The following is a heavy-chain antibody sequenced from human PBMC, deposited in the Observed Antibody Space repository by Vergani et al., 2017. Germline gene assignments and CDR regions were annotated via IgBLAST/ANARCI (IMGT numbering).Heavy chain of an antibody. CDR2: IYNSGNG. CDR3: ASGKYDSDSTSRCRERYFDV. CDR1: GDSIISRSYY. Sequence: QMQLQESGPGLVKASETLSLTCTVSGDSIISRSYYWGWIRQPPGKGLEWIGSIYNSGNGDSSSSLKSRVTISADTSKNQFSLRLTSVTAADTAVYYCASGKYDSDSTSRCRERYFDVWGRGTLVTVPS. J-gene: IGHJ2*01. V-gene: IGHV4-39*01. D-gene: IGHD3-10*01.